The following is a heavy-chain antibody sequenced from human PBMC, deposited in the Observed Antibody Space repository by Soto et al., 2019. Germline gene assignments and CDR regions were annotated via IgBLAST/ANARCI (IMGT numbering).Heavy chain of an antibody. CDR2: INPNSGGT. J-gene: IGHJ4*02. V-gene: IGHV1-2*04. Sequence: ASVKVSCKASGYTFTGYYMHWVRQAPGQGLEWMGWINPNSGGTNYAQKFQGWVTMTRDTSISTAYMELSRLRSDDTAVYYCAGGGIAVAGVGDFDYWGQGTLVTVSS. CDR1: GYTFTGYY. D-gene: IGHD6-19*01. CDR3: AGGGIAVAGVGDFDY.